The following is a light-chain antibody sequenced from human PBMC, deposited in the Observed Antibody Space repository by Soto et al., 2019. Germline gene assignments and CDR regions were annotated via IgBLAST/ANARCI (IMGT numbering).Light chain of an antibody. J-gene: IGKJ1*01. CDR1: QSVSSY. CDR2: DAS. V-gene: IGKV3-11*01. Sequence: EIVLTQSPATLSLSPGERATLSCRASQSVSSYLAWYQQKPGQAPRLLIYDASNRATGIPARFSGSGSGTAFPPTTSSLEPEEFTVYYCKQRSIWPRTFGQGTK. CDR3: KQRSIWPRT.